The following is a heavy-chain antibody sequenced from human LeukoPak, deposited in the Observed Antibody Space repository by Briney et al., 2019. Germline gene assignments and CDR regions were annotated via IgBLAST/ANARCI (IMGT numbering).Heavy chain of an antibody. V-gene: IGHV3-48*03. CDR3: ARDRWYYYGSGSDAFDI. J-gene: IGHJ3*02. D-gene: IGHD3-10*01. CDR2: ISSSGSTI. CDR1: GFTVSSNY. Sequence: PGGSLRLSCAASGFTVSSNYMTWVRQAPGKGLEWVSYISSSGSTIYYADSVKGRFTISRDNAKNSLYLQMNSLRAEDTAVYYCARDRWYYYGSGSDAFDIWGQGTMVTVSS.